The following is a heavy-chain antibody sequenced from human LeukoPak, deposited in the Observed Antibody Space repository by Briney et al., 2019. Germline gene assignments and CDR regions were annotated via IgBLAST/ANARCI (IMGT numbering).Heavy chain of an antibody. J-gene: IGHJ4*02. CDR3: ARNYYDSSAYYYFDY. V-gene: IGHV3-66*01. CDR2: IYSGGGT. Sequence: GRSVRLSCAASGFTVSTYGMHWVRQAPGKGLEWVSLIYSGGGTYYADSVKGRFTISRDNSKNTLYLQMNSLRAEDTAVYYCARNYYDSSAYYYFDYWGQGTLVTVPS. D-gene: IGHD3-22*01. CDR1: GFTVSTYG.